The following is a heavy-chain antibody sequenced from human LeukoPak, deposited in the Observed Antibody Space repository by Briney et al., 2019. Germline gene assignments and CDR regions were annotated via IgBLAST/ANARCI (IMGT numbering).Heavy chain of an antibody. CDR2: IYYSGST. Sequence: PSEALSLTCTVSGGSISSSSYYWGWIRQPPGKGLEWIGSIYYSGSTYYNPSLKSRVTISVDTSKNQFSLKLSSVTAADTAVYYCARHEVVPAATMGENFDYWGQGTLVTVSS. D-gene: IGHD2-2*01. V-gene: IGHV4-39*01. CDR1: GGSISSSSYY. J-gene: IGHJ4*02. CDR3: ARHEVVPAATMGENFDY.